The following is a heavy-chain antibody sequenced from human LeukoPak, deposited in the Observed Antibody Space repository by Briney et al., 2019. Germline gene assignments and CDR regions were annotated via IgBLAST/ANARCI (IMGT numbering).Heavy chain of an antibody. Sequence: ASVKVSCKASGYTLTSYGISWVRQAPGQGLEWMGWISAYNGNTNYAQKLQGRVTMTTDTSTSTAYMELRSLRSDDTAVYYCARGARQWLVLYYFDYWGQGTLVTVSS. CDR2: ISAYNGNT. D-gene: IGHD6-19*01. CDR1: GYTLTSYG. V-gene: IGHV1-18*01. J-gene: IGHJ4*02. CDR3: ARGARQWLVLYYFDY.